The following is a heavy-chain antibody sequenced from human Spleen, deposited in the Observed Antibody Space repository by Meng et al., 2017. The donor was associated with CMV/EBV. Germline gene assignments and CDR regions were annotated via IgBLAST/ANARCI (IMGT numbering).Heavy chain of an antibody. V-gene: IGHV4-61*01. J-gene: IGHJ3*02. CDR3: AREETVVVFRAFDI. CDR1: GGSVSSGNYY. D-gene: IGHD2-2*01. CDR2: IYYSGST. Sequence: SETLSLTCTVSGGSVSSGNYYWSWIRQPPGKGLEWIGYIYYSGSTSYSPSLKSRVTISVDTSKDQFSLRLSSVTAADTALYYCAREETVVVFRAFDIWGQGTMVTVSS.